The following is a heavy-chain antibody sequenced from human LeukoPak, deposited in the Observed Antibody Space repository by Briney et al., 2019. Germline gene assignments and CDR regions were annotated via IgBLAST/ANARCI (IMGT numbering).Heavy chain of an antibody. CDR2: INSDCSST. Sequence: GGSLRLSCAASGFTFSSYWMHWVRQAPGTGLVWVSRINSDCSSTSYADSVKGRFTISRDNAKNTLYLQMTSLRAEDTAVYYCARDHTVAIDYWGQGTLVTVSS. J-gene: IGHJ4*02. D-gene: IGHD5-12*01. CDR3: ARDHTVAIDY. V-gene: IGHV3-74*01. CDR1: GFTFSSYW.